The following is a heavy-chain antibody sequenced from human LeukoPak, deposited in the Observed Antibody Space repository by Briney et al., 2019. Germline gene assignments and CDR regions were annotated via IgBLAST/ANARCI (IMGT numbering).Heavy chain of an antibody. V-gene: IGHV3-64*01. D-gene: IGHD3-22*01. J-gene: IGHJ4*02. CDR3: ARDLSDDNSLDY. Sequence: GGSLRLSCAASGFTFSSYAMHWVRQAPGKGLEYVSAISSNGGSTSYANSVKGRFTISRDNAKNSLFLQMNSLRAEDTAVYYCARDLSDDNSLDYWGQGTLVSVSS. CDR1: GFTFSSYA. CDR2: ISSNGGST.